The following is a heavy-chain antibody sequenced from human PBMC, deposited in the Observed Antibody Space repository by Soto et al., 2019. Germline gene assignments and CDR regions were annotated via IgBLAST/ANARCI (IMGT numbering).Heavy chain of an antibody. CDR3: ARDNNDFWSLYPLAFDY. CDR1: GGSLTKYY. V-gene: IGHV4-4*07. J-gene: IGHJ4*02. CDR2: VSTSGNV. D-gene: IGHD3-3*01. Sequence: SETLSLTGSVSGGSLTKYYWSWIRQPAGKGLEGIKRVSTSGNVVSKASLRSRLTMSVDTSKNQSSLRLTSVNPADTAVYYCARDNNDFWSLYPLAFDYWGQGALVT.